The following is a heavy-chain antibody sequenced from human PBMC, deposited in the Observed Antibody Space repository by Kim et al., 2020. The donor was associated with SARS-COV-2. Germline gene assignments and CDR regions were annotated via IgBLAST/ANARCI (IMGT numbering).Heavy chain of an antibody. D-gene: IGHD1-26*01. Sequence: GESLKISCQASGYSFTTYYIAWVRQMPGKGLEWLGIIYPGDSDTRYSPSFQGQVTISVDKSTTTAYLQWTSLKASDTAIYFCARQGSGMDYWGQGTLVTV. CDR1: GYSFTTYY. V-gene: IGHV5-51*01. CDR3: ARQGSGMDY. CDR2: IYPGDSDT. J-gene: IGHJ4*02.